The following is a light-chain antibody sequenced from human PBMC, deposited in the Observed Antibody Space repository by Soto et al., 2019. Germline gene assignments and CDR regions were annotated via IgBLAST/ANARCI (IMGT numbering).Light chain of an antibody. Sequence: EIVLTQSPGTLSLSPGERATLSCRASQSVRSRYLAWYQQKPGQAPRLLIYGSSSRPPGIPDRVSGSGYGTEFTLTISRLEPEDFAVYYCQQYGTSPQTFGQGTKVEIK. J-gene: IGKJ1*01. V-gene: IGKV3-20*01. CDR2: GSS. CDR1: QSVRSRY. CDR3: QQYGTSPQT.